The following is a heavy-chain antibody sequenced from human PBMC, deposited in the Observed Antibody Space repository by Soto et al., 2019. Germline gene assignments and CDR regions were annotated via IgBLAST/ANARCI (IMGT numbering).Heavy chain of an antibody. D-gene: IGHD2-15*01. J-gene: IGHJ3*02. Sequence: GGSLRLSCVASGFTFSNAWMSWVRQAPGKGLEWVGRFKSKNDGGTTDYAAPVKGRFTISRDDSKNTLYLQMNSLKAEDAAVYYCNTLGVVVPWLDAFDIWGQGTMVTVSS. CDR2: FKSKNDGGTT. CDR3: NTLGVVVPWLDAFDI. V-gene: IGHV3-15*01. CDR1: GFTFSNAW.